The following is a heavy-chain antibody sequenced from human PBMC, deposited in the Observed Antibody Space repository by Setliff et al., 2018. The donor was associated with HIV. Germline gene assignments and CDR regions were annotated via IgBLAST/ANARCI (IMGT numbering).Heavy chain of an antibody. CDR1: AYSINSGYY. CDR2: IYHSGSI. V-gene: IGHV4-38-2*01. D-gene: IGHD2-21*02. J-gene: IGHJ2*01. CDR3: ARHDGTYCGGDCYLLGYFDL. Sequence: SETLSLTCAVSAYSINSGYYWGWIRQPPGKGLEWIGSIYHSGSIYYNPSLKSRVTISVGTSKNQFSLKLSSVTAADTAVYYCARHDGTYCGGDCYLLGYFDLWGRGTLVTVSS.